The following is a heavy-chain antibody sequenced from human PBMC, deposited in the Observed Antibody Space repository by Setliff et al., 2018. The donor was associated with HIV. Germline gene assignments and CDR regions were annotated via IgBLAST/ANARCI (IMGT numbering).Heavy chain of an antibody. Sequence: ASVKVSCKASGYSFTSYDINWVRQVTGQGLEWMGWMNPKSGNTGYAQKFQGRVTMTRNTSISTAYMELNSLRSEDTAVYYCARAGGASCSYWGCHDILTGKYNDYYYYMDVWGKGTTVTVSS. CDR3: ARAGGASCSYWGCHDILTGKYNDYYYYMDV. CDR1: GYSFTSYD. CDR2: MNPKSGNT. V-gene: IGHV1-8*01. J-gene: IGHJ6*03. D-gene: IGHD3-9*01.